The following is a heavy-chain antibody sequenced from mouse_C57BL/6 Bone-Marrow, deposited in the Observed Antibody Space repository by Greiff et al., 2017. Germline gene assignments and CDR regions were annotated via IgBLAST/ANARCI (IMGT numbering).Heavy chain of an antibody. V-gene: IGHV2-2*01. Sequence: VMLVESGPGLVQPSQSLSITCTVSGFSLTSYGVHWVRQSPGKGLEWLGVIWSGGSTDYNAAFISRLSISKDTPKSHVFFKMNSLQAEDTAIYYWARNYDYSYAMDYWGQGTSVTVSS. CDR3: ARNYDYSYAMDY. CDR2: IWSGGST. J-gene: IGHJ4*01. CDR1: GFSLTSYG. D-gene: IGHD2-4*01.